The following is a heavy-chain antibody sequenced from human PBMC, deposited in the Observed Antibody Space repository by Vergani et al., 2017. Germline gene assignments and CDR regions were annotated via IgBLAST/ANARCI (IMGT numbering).Heavy chain of an antibody. CDR2: ISPGASTV. Sequence: LEESGGGSVKPGGSLRLSCAASGFKFSDHYMSWIRQAPGKGLEWVSHISPGASTVSSTDSVTGQFTVSRDNDNNSLTLDMTTLRVEDTAVYYCAKKPGISTTRHYYAMDVWGQGTTVTVSS. D-gene: IGHD1-1*01. V-gene: IGHV3-11*04. CDR1: GFKFSDHY. CDR3: AKKPGISTTRHYYAMDV. J-gene: IGHJ6*02.